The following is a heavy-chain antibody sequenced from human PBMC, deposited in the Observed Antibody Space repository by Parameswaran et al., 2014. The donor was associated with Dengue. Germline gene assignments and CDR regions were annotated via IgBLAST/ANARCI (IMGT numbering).Heavy chain of an antibody. CDR2: ISGSGGST. Sequence: VRQGRPGKGAGSGVSGISGSGGSTYYADSVKGRFTISRDNSKNTLYPQMNSLRAEDTAVYYCAKVRGQLSHLGAFDIWGQGTMVTVSS. J-gene: IGHJ3*02. CDR3: AKVRGQLSHLGAFDI. D-gene: IGHD2-2*01. V-gene: IGHV3-23*01.